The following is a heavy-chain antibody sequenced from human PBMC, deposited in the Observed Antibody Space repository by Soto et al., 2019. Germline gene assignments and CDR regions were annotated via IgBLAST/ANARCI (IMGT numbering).Heavy chain of an antibody. Sequence: PGGSLRLSCTASGFTFGDYAMSWFRQAPGKGLEWVGFIRSKAYGGTTEYAASVKGRFTISRDDSKSIAYLQMNSLKTEDTAVYYCTRDDEGVGSSWYTDYWGQGTLVTVSS. V-gene: IGHV3-49*03. CDR1: GFTFGDYA. J-gene: IGHJ4*02. CDR2: IRSKAYGGTT. D-gene: IGHD6-13*01. CDR3: TRDDEGVGSSWYTDY.